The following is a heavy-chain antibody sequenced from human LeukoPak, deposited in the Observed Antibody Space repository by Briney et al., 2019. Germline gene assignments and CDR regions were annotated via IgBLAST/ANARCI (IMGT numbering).Heavy chain of an antibody. V-gene: IGHV4-34*01. CDR2: INHSGST. CDR3: ARETDYYDSGGYYLQWFDP. J-gene: IGHJ5*02. CDR1: GGSFSGYY. Sequence: PSETLSLTCAVYGGSFSGYYWSWIRQPPGKGLEWIGEINHSGSTNYNPSLKSRVTISVDTSKNQFSLKLSSVTAADTAVYYCARETDYYDSGGYYLQWFDPWGQGTLVTVSS. D-gene: IGHD3-22*01.